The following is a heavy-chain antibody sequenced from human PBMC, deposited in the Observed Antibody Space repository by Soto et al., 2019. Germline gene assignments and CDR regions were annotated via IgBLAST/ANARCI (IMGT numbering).Heavy chain of an antibody. CDR1: GFTFSAYV. CDR2: ISYDGNSE. V-gene: IGHV3-30-3*01. Sequence: QVQLVESGGGVVQPGTSLRVSCGASGFTFSAYVMHWVRQAPGKGLEWMAAISYDGNSEYYAASVKGRFTVSRDNSKNTVFLQMNTLRVEDTAVYYCARGIIQDVEYWGQGTLVTVSS. D-gene: IGHD3-3*01. CDR3: ARGIIQDVEY. J-gene: IGHJ4*02.